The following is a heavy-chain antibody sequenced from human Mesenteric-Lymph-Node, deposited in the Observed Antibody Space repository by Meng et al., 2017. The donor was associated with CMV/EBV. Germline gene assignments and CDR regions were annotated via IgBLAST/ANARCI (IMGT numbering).Heavy chain of an antibody. Sequence: GSLRLSCTVSGGSISSSNYYWGWIRQPPGKGLEYIGTIDYGATTSYNPSLKSRVTISMDTSKNHVSLRLDSVTAADTAVYYCTRGLRVGASDYFDQWGQGTLVTVSS. D-gene: IGHD5-12*01. CDR1: GGSISSSNYY. CDR3: TRGLRVGASDYFDQ. CDR2: IDYGATT. J-gene: IGHJ4*02. V-gene: IGHV4-39*07.